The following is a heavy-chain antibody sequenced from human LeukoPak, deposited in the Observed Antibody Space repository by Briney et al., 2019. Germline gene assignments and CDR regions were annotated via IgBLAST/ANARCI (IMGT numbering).Heavy chain of an antibody. CDR2: INPNSGGT. CDR1: GYTFTSYA. Sequence: RASVKVSCKASGYTFTSYAMNWVRQAPGQGLEWMGWINPNSGGTNYAQKFQGRVTMTRDTSISTAYMELSRLRSDDTAVYYCARSHGLTVLRYFDWLSHKTPDAFDIWGQGTMVTVSS. J-gene: IGHJ3*02. V-gene: IGHV1-2*02. D-gene: IGHD3-9*01. CDR3: ARSHGLTVLRYFDWLSHKTPDAFDI.